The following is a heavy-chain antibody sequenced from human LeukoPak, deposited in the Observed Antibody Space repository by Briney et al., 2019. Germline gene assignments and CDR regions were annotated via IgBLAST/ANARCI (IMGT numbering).Heavy chain of an antibody. CDR2: IRYDGSNK. CDR3: AKPDIDILGLDY. CDR1: GFTFSSYG. D-gene: IGHD3-9*01. Sequence: GGSLRLSCAASGFTFSSYGMHWVRQAPGKGLEWVAFIRYDGSNKYFADSVKGRFTISRDNSKNTLYLQMNSLRAEDTAVYYCAKPDIDILGLDYWGQGTLVTVSS. J-gene: IGHJ4*02. V-gene: IGHV3-30*02.